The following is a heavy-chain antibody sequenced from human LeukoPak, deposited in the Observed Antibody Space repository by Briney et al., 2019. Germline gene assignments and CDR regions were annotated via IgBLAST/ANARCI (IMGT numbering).Heavy chain of an antibody. CDR2: IDSNSNFV. CDR1: GFTFGLYS. CDR3: ARVGGSYWGWFDP. Sequence: GGSLRLSCAASGFTFGLYSMTWVRQAPGKGLEWVSLIDSNSNFVNYADSVKGRFTISRDNAKNSLYLQMNSLRAEDTAVYYCARVGGSYWGWFDPWGQGTLVTVSS. J-gene: IGHJ5*02. V-gene: IGHV3-21*01. D-gene: IGHD2-15*01.